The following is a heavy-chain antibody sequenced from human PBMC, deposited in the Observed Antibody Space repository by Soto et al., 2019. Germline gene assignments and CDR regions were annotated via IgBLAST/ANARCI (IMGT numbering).Heavy chain of an antibody. Sequence: GESLKISCQGSGYSFTSYWIGWVRQMPGKGLEWMGIIYPGDSDTRYSPSFQGQVTISADKSISTAYLQWSSLKASDTAMYYCARDCSSRIVRYGMDVWGQGTTVTVSS. J-gene: IGHJ6*02. CDR3: ARDCSSRIVRYGMDV. CDR1: GYSFTSYW. CDR2: IYPGDSDT. D-gene: IGHD2-15*01. V-gene: IGHV5-51*01.